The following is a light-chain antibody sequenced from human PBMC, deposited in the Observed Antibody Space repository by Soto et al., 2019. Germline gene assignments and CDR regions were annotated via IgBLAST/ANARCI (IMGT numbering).Light chain of an antibody. J-gene: IGLJ1*01. CDR3: STDTSSSTHYV. CDR2: DVS. V-gene: IGLV2-14*01. CDR1: SSDVGGYNY. Sequence: QSVLTQPASVSGSPGQSITISCTGTSSDVGGYNYVSWYQQHPGKAPKLMIYDVSNRPSGVSNRFSGSKSGNTASLTISGLQAEDEADYYCSTDTSSSTHYVFRTGTKVTVL.